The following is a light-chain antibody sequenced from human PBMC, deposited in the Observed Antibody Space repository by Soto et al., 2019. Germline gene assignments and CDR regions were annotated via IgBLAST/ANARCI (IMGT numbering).Light chain of an antibody. V-gene: IGKV3-20*01. CDR2: GAS. Sequence: EILLTQSPGTVSLSPGERATLSCRASQSVSSTYLAWYQQKPGQAPRLLIYGASSRATGIPDRFSGSGSGTDFTLTISRLEPEDFAVYYCQQYGSSPWTFGQGTKV. CDR1: QSVSSTY. CDR3: QQYGSSPWT. J-gene: IGKJ1*01.